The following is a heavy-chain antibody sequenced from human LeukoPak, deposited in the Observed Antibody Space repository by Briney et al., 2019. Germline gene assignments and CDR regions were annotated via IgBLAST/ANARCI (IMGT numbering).Heavy chain of an antibody. CDR1: GFTLNDAW. J-gene: IGHJ1*01. Sequence: GGSLRLSCAASGFTLNDAWVNWVRQAPGKGLEWVSSISSSSSYIYYADSVKGRFTISRDDAKSSLYLQMNSLRAEDTAVYYCARLGYSSGWYYSKHWGQGTLVTVSS. V-gene: IGHV3-21*01. CDR2: ISSSSSYI. CDR3: ARLGYSSGWYYSKH. D-gene: IGHD6-19*01.